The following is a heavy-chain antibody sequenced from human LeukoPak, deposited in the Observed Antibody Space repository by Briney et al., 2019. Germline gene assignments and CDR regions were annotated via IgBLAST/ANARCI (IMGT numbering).Heavy chain of an antibody. CDR3: ARSLEAGYSSSWYWGY. Sequence: EGSLRLSCAASGFTFSDYYMSWIRQAPGKGLEWVSYISSSGSTIYYADSVKGRFTISRDNAKNSLYLQMNSLRAEDTAVYYCARSLEAGYSSSWYWGYWGQGTLVTVSS. D-gene: IGHD6-13*01. J-gene: IGHJ4*02. V-gene: IGHV3-11*04. CDR2: ISSSGSTI. CDR1: GFTFSDYY.